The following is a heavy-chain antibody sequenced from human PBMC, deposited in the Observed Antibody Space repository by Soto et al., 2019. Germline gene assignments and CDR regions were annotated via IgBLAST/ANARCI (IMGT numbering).Heavy chain of an antibody. D-gene: IGHD6-13*01. J-gene: IGHJ4*02. CDR1: GGSVTTGTYY. CDR3: AREGGDSSSWYFDY. Sequence: PSETLSLTCTFSGGSVTTGTYYWSWIRQPPGKGLEWIGYIHYTGNINYNPSLKSRITINPDTSKNQFSLQLNSVTPEDTAVYYCAREGGDSSSWYFDYWGQGTLVTVSS. CDR2: IHYTGNI. V-gene: IGHV4-61*01.